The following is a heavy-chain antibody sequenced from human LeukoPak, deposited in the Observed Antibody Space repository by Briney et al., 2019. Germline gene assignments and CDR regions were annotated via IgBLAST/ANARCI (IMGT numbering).Heavy chain of an antibody. CDR1: GFTFSSYG. Sequence: GGSLRLSCAASGFTFSSYGMHWVRQAPGKGLEWVAVIWYDGSNKYYADSVKGRFTISRDNSKNTLYLQMNSLRAEDTAVYYCAKDAVRFLEWLPYYYYYGMDVWGQGTTVTVSS. CDR2: IWYDGSNK. D-gene: IGHD3-3*01. V-gene: IGHV3-33*06. CDR3: AKDAVRFLEWLPYYYYYGMDV. J-gene: IGHJ6*02.